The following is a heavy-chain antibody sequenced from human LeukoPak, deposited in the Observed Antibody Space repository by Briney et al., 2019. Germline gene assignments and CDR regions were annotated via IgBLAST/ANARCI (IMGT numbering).Heavy chain of an antibody. D-gene: IGHD6-13*01. J-gene: IGHJ4*02. CDR3: TMGYSSSWYVN. V-gene: IGHV3-73*01. Sequence: LPGGSLRLSCAASGFTFSKAWMSWVRQAPGKGLEWVGRIRSKANSYATAYAASVKGRFTISRDDSKNTAYLQMNSLKTEDTAVYYCTMGYSSSWYVNWGQGTLVTVSS. CDR2: IRSKANSYAT. CDR1: GFTFSKAW.